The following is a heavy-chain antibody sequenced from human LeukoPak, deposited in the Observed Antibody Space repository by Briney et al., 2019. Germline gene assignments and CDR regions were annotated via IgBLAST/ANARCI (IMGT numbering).Heavy chain of an antibody. CDR2: ISGSGGST. CDR3: AKDSPYYYDSSGYSSY. CDR1: GFTFSSYA. D-gene: IGHD3-22*01. V-gene: IGHV3-23*01. Sequence: GGSLRLSCAASGFTFSSYAMSWVRQAPGKGRVWVSAISGSGGSTYYADSVKGRFTISRDNSKNTLYLQMNSLRAEDTAVYYCAKDSPYYYDSSGYSSYWGQGTLVTVSS. J-gene: IGHJ4*02.